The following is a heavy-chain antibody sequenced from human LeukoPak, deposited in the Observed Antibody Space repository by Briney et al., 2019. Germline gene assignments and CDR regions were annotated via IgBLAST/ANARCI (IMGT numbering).Heavy chain of an antibody. CDR1: GYTFTGYY. Sequence: GASVKVSCEASGYTFTGYYMHWVRQAPGQGLEWMGWINPNSGGTNYAQKFQGRVTMTRDTSISTAYMELSRLRSDDTAVYYCAILPYSSSWYGGDYYYYYGMDVWGQGTTVTVSS. CDR2: INPNSGGT. J-gene: IGHJ6*02. D-gene: IGHD6-13*01. CDR3: AILPYSSSWYGGDYYYYYGMDV. V-gene: IGHV1-2*02.